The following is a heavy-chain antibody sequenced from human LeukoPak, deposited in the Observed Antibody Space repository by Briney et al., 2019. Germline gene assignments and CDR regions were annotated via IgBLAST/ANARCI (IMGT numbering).Heavy chain of an antibody. CDR3: AKDRYYDYVWGSYRPGPFDY. J-gene: IGHJ4*02. V-gene: IGHV3-23*01. CDR2: ISGSGGST. CDR1: GFTFSSYA. D-gene: IGHD3-16*02. Sequence: GGSLRLSCAASGFTFSSYAMSWVRQAPGKGLEWVSAISGSGGSTYYADSVKGRLTISRDNSKNTLYLQMNSLRAEDTAVYYCAKDRYYDYVWGSYRPGPFDYWGQGTLVTVSS.